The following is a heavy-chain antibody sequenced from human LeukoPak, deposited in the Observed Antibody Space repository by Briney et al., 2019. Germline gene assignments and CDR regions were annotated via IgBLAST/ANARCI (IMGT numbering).Heavy chain of an antibody. Sequence: GGSLRLSCAASGFTFSTYSMNWVRQAPGKGLEWVSSITSPVGRMYYADSLKGRITISRENAKNSLYLQMNSLRAGDTAVYYCARGFYGGNAFAFDIWGQGTMVTVSS. CDR3: ARGFYGGNAFAFDI. CDR1: GFTFSTYS. D-gene: IGHD4-23*01. J-gene: IGHJ3*02. CDR2: ITSPVGRM. V-gene: IGHV3-21*01.